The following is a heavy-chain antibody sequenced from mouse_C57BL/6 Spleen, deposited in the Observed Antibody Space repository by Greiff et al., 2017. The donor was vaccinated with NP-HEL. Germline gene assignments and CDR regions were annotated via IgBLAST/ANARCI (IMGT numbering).Heavy chain of an antibody. CDR2: INPNNGGT. D-gene: IGHD2-3*01. Sequence: DVQLQESGPELVKPGASVKMSCKASGYTFTDYNMHWVKQSHGKSLEWIGYINPNNGGTSYNQKFKGKATLTVNKSSSTAYMELRSLTSEESAVYYCARTDDGYSDYSYWYFDVWGTGTTVTVSS. V-gene: IGHV1-22*01. CDR3: ARTDDGYSDYSYWYFDV. CDR1: GYTFTDYN. J-gene: IGHJ1*03.